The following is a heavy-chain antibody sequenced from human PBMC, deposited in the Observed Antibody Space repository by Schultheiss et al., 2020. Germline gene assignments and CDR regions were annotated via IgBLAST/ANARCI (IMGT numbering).Heavy chain of an antibody. Sequence: GGSLRLSCAASGFTFSSYGMHWVRQAPGKGLEWVAVIWYDGSNKYYADSVKGRFTISRDNSKNTLYLQMNSLRAEDTAVYYCARDGDSSGWYRQGLVSAFDIWGQGTMVTVSS. J-gene: IGHJ3*02. D-gene: IGHD6-19*01. CDR2: IWYDGSNK. CDR3: ARDGDSSGWYRQGLVSAFDI. CDR1: GFTFSSYG. V-gene: IGHV3-33*01.